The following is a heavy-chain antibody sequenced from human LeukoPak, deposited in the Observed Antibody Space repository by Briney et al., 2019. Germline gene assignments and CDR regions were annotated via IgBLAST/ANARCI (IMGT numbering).Heavy chain of an antibody. CDR3: ARGGKGVPQCDYYGMDV. CDR1: GFTFSSYA. CDR2: ISSNGGST. Sequence: PGGSLRLSCAASGFTFSSYAMHWVRQAPGKGLEYVSAISSNGGSTYYADSVKGRFTISRDNSKNTLYLQMGSLRAEDMAVYYCARGGKGVPQCDYYGMDVWGKGTTVTVSS. D-gene: IGHD3-10*01. V-gene: IGHV3-64*02. J-gene: IGHJ6*04.